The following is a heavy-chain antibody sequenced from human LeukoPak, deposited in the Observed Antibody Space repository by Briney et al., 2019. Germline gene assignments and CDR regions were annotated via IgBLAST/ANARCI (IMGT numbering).Heavy chain of an antibody. CDR2: SSSSSSYK. CDR3: ARGRDDILTGFSPWYFDL. CDR1: GFTFSTYS. D-gene: IGHD3-9*01. V-gene: IGHV3-21*01. J-gene: IGHJ2*01. Sequence: GGSLRLSCAASGFTFSTYSMDWVRQAPGKGLEWVSSSSSSSSYKYYADSVKGRFTISRDNAKKSLYLQMNSLRAEDTAVYYCARGRDDILTGFSPWYFDLWGRGTLVTVSS.